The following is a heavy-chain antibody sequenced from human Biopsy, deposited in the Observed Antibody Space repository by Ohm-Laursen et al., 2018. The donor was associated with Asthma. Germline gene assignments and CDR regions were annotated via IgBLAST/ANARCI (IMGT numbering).Heavy chain of an antibody. CDR2: IYRNGDT. CDR3: ARGWNCGGDCYSLDS. CDR1: GDSIDSGDYS. Sequence: TQSLTCPVSGDSIDSGDYSWTWIRQSPGVGLEWIGYIYRNGDTYYNPTLKNRVTISIDRSKNQFSLRLRSVTAADTAVYYCARGWNCGGDCYSLDSWGQGTLVTVSS. D-gene: IGHD2-21*02. V-gene: IGHV4-30-2*06. J-gene: IGHJ4*02.